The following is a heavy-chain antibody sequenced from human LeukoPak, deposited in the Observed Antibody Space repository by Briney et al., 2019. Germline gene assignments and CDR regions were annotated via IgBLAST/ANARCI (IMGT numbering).Heavy chain of an antibody. V-gene: IGHV3-30*04. CDR2: IPYDGSNK. D-gene: IGHD6-19*01. CDR1: GFTFSSYA. Sequence: GGFLRLSRAASGFTFSSYAMHWVRQAPGKGLEWVAVIPYDGSNKYYADSVKGRFTISRDNSKNTLCLQMNSLRAEDTAVYYCAREVVAVAGIDYWGQGTLVTVSS. CDR3: AREVVAVAGIDY. J-gene: IGHJ4*02.